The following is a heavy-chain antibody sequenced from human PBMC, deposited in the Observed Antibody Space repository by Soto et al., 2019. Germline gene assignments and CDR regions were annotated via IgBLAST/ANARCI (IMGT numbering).Heavy chain of an antibody. Sequence: VGSLRLSCAASGFTFSSYAMHWVRQAPGKGLEWVAVISYDGSNKYYADSVKGRFTISIDNSKNTLYLQMNSLRAEDTAVYYCARDPSGYCSGGSCSDDWVYYGMDVWGQGTTVTVS. J-gene: IGHJ6*02. CDR3: ARDPSGYCSGGSCSDDWVYYGMDV. CDR1: GFTFSSYA. D-gene: IGHD2-15*01. CDR2: ISYDGSNK. V-gene: IGHV3-30-3*01.